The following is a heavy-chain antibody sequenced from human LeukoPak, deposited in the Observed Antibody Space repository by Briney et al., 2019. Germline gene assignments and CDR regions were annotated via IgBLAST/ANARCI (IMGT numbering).Heavy chain of an antibody. V-gene: IGHV3-48*04. Sequence: GGSLRLSCAASGFTFSIYAMNWVRQTPGKGLEWVSYISYNSETAHYADSVRGRFTISRDNAKDSLYLQMNSLRAEDTAVYYCTRSGDGAFDTWGQGTMVTVSS. J-gene: IGHJ3*02. D-gene: IGHD5-24*01. CDR2: ISYNSETA. CDR3: TRSGDGAFDT. CDR1: GFTFSIYA.